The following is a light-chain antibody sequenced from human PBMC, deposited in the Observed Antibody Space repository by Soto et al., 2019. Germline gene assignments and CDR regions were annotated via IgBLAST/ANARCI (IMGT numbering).Light chain of an antibody. J-gene: IGKJ5*01. CDR1: QSVSSN. V-gene: IGKV3-15*01. CDR3: QQYNNWPTIT. CDR2: GAS. Sequence: IVMTQSPATLSVSPGERATLSCRASQSVSSNLAWYQQKPVQAPRLLIYGASTRATGIPARFSGSGSGTEFTLTISSLQSEDFSVYYCQQYNNWPTITFGQGTRLEIK.